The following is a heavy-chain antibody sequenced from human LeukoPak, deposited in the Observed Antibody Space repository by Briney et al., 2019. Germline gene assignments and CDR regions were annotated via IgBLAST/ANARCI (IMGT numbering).Heavy chain of an antibody. V-gene: IGHV3-23*01. CDR3: AKHRTGPPYGLDV. J-gene: IGHJ6*02. CDR2: ISGSGGAT. Sequence: GGSLRLSCAASGFTFSIYGMAWARQAPGKGLEWVSGISGSGGATYIADSVKGRFTISRDNSADTLYMHMSRLRVEDTATYYCAKHRTGPPYGLDVWGQGTPVTVSS. CDR1: GFTFSIYG.